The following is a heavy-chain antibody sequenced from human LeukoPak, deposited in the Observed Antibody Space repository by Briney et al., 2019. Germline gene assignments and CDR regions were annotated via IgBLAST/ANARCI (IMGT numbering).Heavy chain of an antibody. CDR1: GFPFDDKA. J-gene: IGHJ4*02. Sequence: NPGGSLRLSCAASGFPFDDKAMHWVRQAPGKGLEWVAGISRNSDSTGYADSVKGRFTISRDNAKNSLYLQMNSLRAEEMALYYCVKDIGSGSYRYGGYFDYWGQGTLVTVSS. D-gene: IGHD1-26*01. CDR2: ISRNSDST. V-gene: IGHV3-9*03. CDR3: VKDIGSGSYRYGGYFDY.